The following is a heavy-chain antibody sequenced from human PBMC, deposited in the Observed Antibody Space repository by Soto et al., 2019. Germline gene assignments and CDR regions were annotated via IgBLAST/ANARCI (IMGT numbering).Heavy chain of an antibody. Sequence: ASVKVSCKASGYTFTSYYMHWVRQAPGQGLEWMGIINPSGGSTSYAQKFQGRVTMTRDTSTSTVYMELSSLRSEDTAVYYCAREGEGILRFLEWSRPAHGMDVWGQGTTVTVSS. V-gene: IGHV1-46*01. D-gene: IGHD3-3*01. CDR2: INPSGGST. CDR1: GYTFTSYY. J-gene: IGHJ6*02. CDR3: AREGEGILRFLEWSRPAHGMDV.